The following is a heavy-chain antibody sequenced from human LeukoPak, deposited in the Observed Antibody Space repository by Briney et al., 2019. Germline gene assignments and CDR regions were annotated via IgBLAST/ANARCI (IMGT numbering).Heavy chain of an antibody. CDR1: GFTFTSYA. D-gene: IGHD3-22*01. CDR3: AKAVRITMIVATHDY. Sequence: GGSLRLSCAASGFTFTSYAMHWVRQAPGKGLEWVAFIRYDGSNKYYADSVKGRFTISRDNSKNMLYLQMNSLSFEDTAVYYCAKAVRITMIVATHDYWGQGTLVTVSS. V-gene: IGHV3-30*02. CDR2: IRYDGSNK. J-gene: IGHJ4*02.